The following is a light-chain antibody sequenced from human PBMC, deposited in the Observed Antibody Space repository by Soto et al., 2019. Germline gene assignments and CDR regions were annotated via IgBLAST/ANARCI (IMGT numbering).Light chain of an antibody. CDR1: QSVRNY. Sequence: EIVLTQSPATLSLSPGDRSTLSCRASQSVRNYLAWFQQKPGQAHRLLIFETSNRAAAVPARFSGSGSGTAVTITISNSEPEDSAVYYCQQRNDWPPLTFGGGTKVEIK. CDR3: QQRNDWPPLT. V-gene: IGKV3-11*01. CDR2: ETS. J-gene: IGKJ4*01.